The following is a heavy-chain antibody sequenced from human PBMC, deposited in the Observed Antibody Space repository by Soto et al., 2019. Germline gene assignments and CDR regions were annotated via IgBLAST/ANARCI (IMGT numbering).Heavy chain of an antibody. CDR3: ARGIAAAGPKLDY. J-gene: IGHJ4*02. V-gene: IGHV1-18*01. Sequence: ASVKVSCKASGYTFTSYGISWVRQAPGQGLEWLGIINPSGGYTTYAQRFLGRVTISRDNATNSPYLQMNSLRADDTAVYYCARGIAAAGPKLDYWGQGTLVTVSS. CDR1: GYTFTSYG. D-gene: IGHD6-13*01. CDR2: INPSGGYT.